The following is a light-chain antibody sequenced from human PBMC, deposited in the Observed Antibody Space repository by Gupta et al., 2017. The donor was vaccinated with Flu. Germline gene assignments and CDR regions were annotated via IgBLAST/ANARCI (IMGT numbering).Light chain of an antibody. CDR2: DAS. CDR3: QQYDNRLTGT. CDR1: QDISNY. V-gene: IGKV1-33*01. Sequence: DIQMTQSPSSLSASVGDRVTITCQASQDISNYLNWYQQKPGKAPKLLIYDASNWETGVPSRFRGSGSGTDFTFTISSLQPEDIAAYYCQQYDNRLTGTFGQGTKVEIK. J-gene: IGKJ1*01.